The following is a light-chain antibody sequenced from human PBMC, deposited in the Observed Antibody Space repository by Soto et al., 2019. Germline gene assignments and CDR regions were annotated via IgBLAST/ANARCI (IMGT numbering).Light chain of an antibody. V-gene: IGLV2-8*01. CDR3: SSYAGSSNV. CDR1: SSDVGGYNY. Sequence: QSVLTQPPSASGSPGQSVAISCTGTSSDVGGYNYVSWYQQHPGKAPKLMIYEVXXRPQGVTDRFSGSKSGNTASLTVSGLQAEDEADYYCSSYAGSSNVFGTGTKVTVL. CDR2: EVX. J-gene: IGLJ1*01.